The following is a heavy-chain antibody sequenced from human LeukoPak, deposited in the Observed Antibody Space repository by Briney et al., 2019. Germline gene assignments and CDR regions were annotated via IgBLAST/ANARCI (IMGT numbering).Heavy chain of an antibody. J-gene: IGHJ4*02. CDR3: ARTNGGVDNWNGISDY. CDR1: GGSISSNS. Sequence: SETLSLTCTVSGGSISSNSWSWIRQLPGRGLEWIGSILYSGSTKYSPSLQSRVSASVDTSKNQFSLRLTSVTAADTAVYYCARTNGGVDNWNGISDYWGQGIMVTVSS. CDR2: ILYSGST. D-gene: IGHD1-1*01. V-gene: IGHV4-59*01.